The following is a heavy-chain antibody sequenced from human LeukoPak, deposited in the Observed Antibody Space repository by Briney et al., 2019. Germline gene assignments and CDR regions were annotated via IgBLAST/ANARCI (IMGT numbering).Heavy chain of an antibody. V-gene: IGHV4-34*01. CDR3: ARASLSLDIVVVVAAFDY. D-gene: IGHD2-15*01. Sequence: SGTLSLTCAVYGGSFSGYYWSWIRQPPGKGLEWIGEINHSGSTNYNPSLKSRVTISVDTSKNQFSLKLSSVTAADTAVYYCARASLSLDIVVVVAAFDYWGQGTLVTVSS. CDR2: INHSGST. J-gene: IGHJ4*02. CDR1: GGSFSGYY.